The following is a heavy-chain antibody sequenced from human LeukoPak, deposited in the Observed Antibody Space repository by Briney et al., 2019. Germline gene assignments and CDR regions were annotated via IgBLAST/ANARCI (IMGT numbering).Heavy chain of an antibody. CDR1: GASVNDYF. CDR3: AREIVLMMSDVASPYYMDV. Sequence: SETLSLSCSVSGASVNDYFWSWIRQAPGRGLEWIGHVYSGGTTEYSPSLKGRVTISLDASSNEVSLILTSSTSADTAVYYCAREIVLMMSDVASPYYMDVWGRGTTVTVAS. D-gene: IGHD3-16*01. J-gene: IGHJ6*03. CDR2: VYSGGTT. V-gene: IGHV4-59*02.